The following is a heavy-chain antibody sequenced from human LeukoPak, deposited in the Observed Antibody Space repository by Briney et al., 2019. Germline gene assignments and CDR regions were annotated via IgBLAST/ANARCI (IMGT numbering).Heavy chain of an antibody. Sequence: GGSLRLSCAASGFTFSSYAMSWVRQALGKGLEWVAYISSSGYTNYADSVKGRFTISRDNARNSLYLQMNSLRAEDTAVYYCARRHTVVRGVNSYYYGMDVWGLGTTVTVSS. D-gene: IGHD3-10*01. CDR3: ARRHTVVRGVNSYYYGMDV. V-gene: IGHV3-11*03. CDR1: GFTFSSYA. J-gene: IGHJ6*02. CDR2: ISSSGYT.